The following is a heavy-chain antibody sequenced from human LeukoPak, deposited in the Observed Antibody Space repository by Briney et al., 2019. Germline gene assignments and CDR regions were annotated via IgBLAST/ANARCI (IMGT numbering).Heavy chain of an antibody. V-gene: IGHV4-34*01. Sequence: SETLSLTCAVYGGSFSGYYWSWIRQPPGKGLEWIGEINHSGSTNYNPSLKSRVTISVDTSKNQFSLKLSSVTAADTAVYYCAIGQGPATHYYYYYMDVWGKGTTVTVSS. CDR3: AIGQGPATHYYYYYMDV. J-gene: IGHJ6*03. CDR1: GGSFSGYY. D-gene: IGHD2-2*01. CDR2: INHSGST.